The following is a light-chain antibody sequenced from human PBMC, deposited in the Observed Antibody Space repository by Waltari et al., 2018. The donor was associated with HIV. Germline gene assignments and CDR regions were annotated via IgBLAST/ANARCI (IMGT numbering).Light chain of an antibody. J-gene: IGKJ1*01. CDR1: QTVGAF. V-gene: IGKV1-5*03. Sequence: DIRLTQSPSTLSASAGDRVAIPCRAGQTVGAFLAWYQQKPGKPPKLLIFQASILEGGVPSRFSGSVSGSDFTLTINGLQSDDFATYYCHQYASFSGTFGQGTKVEL. CDR3: HQYASFSGT. CDR2: QAS.